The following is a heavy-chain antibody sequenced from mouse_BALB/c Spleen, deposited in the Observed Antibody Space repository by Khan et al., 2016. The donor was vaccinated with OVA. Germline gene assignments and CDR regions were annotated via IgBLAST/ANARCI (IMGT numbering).Heavy chain of an antibody. CDR2: ISYDGGN. Sequence: EVQLQESRPGLVKPSQSLSLTCSVTGHSITSGYRWNWIRQFPGNKLEWMGYISYDGGNHYNPSLKNRLSITRDTSKNQFFLKLNSVTTEDTATXYRTRGGAVIPYWYFDVWGAGTTVTVSS. V-gene: IGHV3-6*02. CDR3: TRGGAVIPYWYFDV. J-gene: IGHJ1*01. D-gene: IGHD3-3*01. CDR1: GHSITSGYR.